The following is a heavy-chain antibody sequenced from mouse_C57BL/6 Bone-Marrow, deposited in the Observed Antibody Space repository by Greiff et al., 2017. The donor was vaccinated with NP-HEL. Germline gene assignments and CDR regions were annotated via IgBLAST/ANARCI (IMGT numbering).Heavy chain of an antibody. CDR1: GFNINDYY. CDR3: ASPIYYDYGFAY. V-gene: IGHV14-2*01. J-gene: IGHJ3*01. Sequence: VQLQQSGAELVKPGASVKLSCTASGFNINDYYMHWVKPRPEKGLEWIGRIDPEDGETKYAPKFQGKATITADTSSNTSFLQLTSLTSDDTAVYYCASPIYYDYGFAYWCQGTLVTVSA. D-gene: IGHD2-4*01. CDR2: IDPEDGET.